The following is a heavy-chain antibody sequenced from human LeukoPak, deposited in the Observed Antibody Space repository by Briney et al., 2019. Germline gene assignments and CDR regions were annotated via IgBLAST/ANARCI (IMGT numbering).Heavy chain of an antibody. CDR1: GYTFTSYG. CDR2: ISAYNGNT. CDR3: ARVRYDFWSGYYSTHYYYYMDV. Sequence: ASVKVSCKASGYTFTSYGISWVRQAPGQGLEWMGWISAYNGNTNYAQTLQGRVTMTTDTSTSTAYMELRSLRSDDTAVYYCARVRYDFWSGYYSTHYYYYMDVWGKGTTVTVSS. J-gene: IGHJ6*03. D-gene: IGHD3-3*01. V-gene: IGHV1-18*01.